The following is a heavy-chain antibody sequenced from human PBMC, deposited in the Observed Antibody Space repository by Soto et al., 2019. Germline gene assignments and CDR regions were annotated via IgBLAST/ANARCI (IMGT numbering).Heavy chain of an antibody. CDR1: GYTFTSYG. CDR3: ARLGYCSSTSCYAGEFGFDY. V-gene: IGHV1-18*01. Sequence: ASVKVSCKASGYTFTSYGISWVRQAPGQGLEWMGWISAYNGNTNYAQKLQGRVTMTTDTSTSTAYMELRSLRSDDTAVYYCARLGYCSSTSCYAGEFGFDYWGQRSPVTVSS. J-gene: IGHJ4*02. CDR2: ISAYNGNT. D-gene: IGHD2-2*01.